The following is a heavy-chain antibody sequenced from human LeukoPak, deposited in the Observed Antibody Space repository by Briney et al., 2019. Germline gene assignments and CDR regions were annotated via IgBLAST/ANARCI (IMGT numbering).Heavy chain of an antibody. Sequence: GESLRSSCKGSGYSFTRYWIGWVRQMPGKGLEWMGIIYPGDSDTTYSPSFQGQVTISADKSISTAYLQWSSLKASDTAMYYCASRSGRGLYGMDVWGLGTMVTVSS. CDR1: GYSFTRYW. CDR3: ASRSGRGLYGMDV. J-gene: IGHJ6*02. D-gene: IGHD2-15*01. CDR2: IYPGDSDT. V-gene: IGHV5-51*01.